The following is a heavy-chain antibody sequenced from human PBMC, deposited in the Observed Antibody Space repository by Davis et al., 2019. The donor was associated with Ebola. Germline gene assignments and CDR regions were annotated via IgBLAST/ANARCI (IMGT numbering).Heavy chain of an antibody. J-gene: IGHJ5*02. D-gene: IGHD2-2*01. CDR3: ARGDIVVVPGGSYWFDP. CDR2: IIPIFGTA. Sequence: SVKVSCKASGGTFSSYAISWVRQAPGQGLEWMGGIIPIFGTANYAQKFQGRVTITADESTSTAYMELRSLRSDDTAVYYCARGDIVVVPGGSYWFDPWGQGTLVTVSS. CDR1: GGTFSSYA. V-gene: IGHV1-69*13.